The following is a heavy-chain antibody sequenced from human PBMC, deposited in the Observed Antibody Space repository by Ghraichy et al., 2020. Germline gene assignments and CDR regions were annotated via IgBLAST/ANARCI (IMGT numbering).Heavy chain of an antibody. CDR2: INVYNGDT. CDR1: GYSFRYYG. Sequence: SVKVSCKASGYSFRYYGMSWVRQAPGQGFEWMGWINVYNGDTSYVEKFQGRVTMTADTSTRTAYLEVRSLRSDDTAVYFCARDPVGYGDTNFDSQLDYWGQGTLVTVSS. CDR3: ARDPVGYGDTNFDSQLDY. D-gene: IGHD3-9*01. J-gene: IGHJ4*02. V-gene: IGHV1-18*01.